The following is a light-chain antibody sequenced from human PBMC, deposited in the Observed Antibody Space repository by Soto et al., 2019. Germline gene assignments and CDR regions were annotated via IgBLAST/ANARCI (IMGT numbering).Light chain of an antibody. Sequence: EIVLTQSPGTLSLSPGERATLSCRASQSVSRNYLAWYQQKPGRAPRLLIYGASSRATGIPDRFSGSGSGTDFTLTISRLEPEDFAVYYCQAWTLGQGTKVDI. V-gene: IGKV3-20*01. CDR3: QAWT. J-gene: IGKJ1*01. CDR1: QSVSRNY. CDR2: GAS.